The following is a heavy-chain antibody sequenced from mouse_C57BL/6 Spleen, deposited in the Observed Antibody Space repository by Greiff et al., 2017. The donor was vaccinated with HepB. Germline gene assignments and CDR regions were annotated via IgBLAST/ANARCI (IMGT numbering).Heavy chain of an antibody. Sequence: VQLQQSGAELVKPGASVKISCKASGYAFSSYWMNWVKQRPGKGLEWIGQIYPGDGDTNYNGKFKGKATLTADKSSSTAYMQLSSLTSEDSAVYFCATVVATDYAMDYWGQGTSVTVSS. J-gene: IGHJ4*01. CDR3: ATVVATDYAMDY. V-gene: IGHV1-80*01. D-gene: IGHD1-1*01. CDR2: IYPGDGDT. CDR1: GYAFSSYW.